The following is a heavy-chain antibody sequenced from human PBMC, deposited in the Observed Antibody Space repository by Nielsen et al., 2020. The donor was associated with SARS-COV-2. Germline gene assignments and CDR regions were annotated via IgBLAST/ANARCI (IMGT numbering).Heavy chain of an antibody. D-gene: IGHD4-17*01. Sequence: GESLKISCAASGFTFSSYGMHWVRQAPGKGLEWVAVISYDGSNKYYADSVKGRFTISRDNSKNTLYLQMNSLRAEDTAVYYCAKDLHGDYEDYWGQGTLVTVSS. CDR3: AKDLHGDYEDY. CDR1: GFTFSSYG. J-gene: IGHJ4*02. V-gene: IGHV3-30*18. CDR2: ISYDGSNK.